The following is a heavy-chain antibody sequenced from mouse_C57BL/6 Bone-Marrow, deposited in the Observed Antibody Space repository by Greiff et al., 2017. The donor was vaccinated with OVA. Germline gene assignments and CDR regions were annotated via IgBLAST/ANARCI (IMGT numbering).Heavy chain of an antibody. Sequence: QVQLQQPGAELVRPGTSVKLSCKASGYTFTSYWMHWVKQRPGQGLEWIGMIHPNSGSTNYNEKFKSKATLTVDKSSSTAYMQLSSLTSEDSAVYYCAGGYYVGAMDYWGQGTSVTVSS. J-gene: IGHJ4*01. D-gene: IGHD2-3*01. V-gene: IGHV1-64*01. CDR3: AGGYYVGAMDY. CDR1: GYTFTSYW. CDR2: IHPNSGST.